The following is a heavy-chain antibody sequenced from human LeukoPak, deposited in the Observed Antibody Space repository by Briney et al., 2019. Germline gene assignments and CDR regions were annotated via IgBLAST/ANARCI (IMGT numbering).Heavy chain of an antibody. D-gene: IGHD6-13*01. Sequence: SETLSLTCTVSGGSISGYYWSWIRQPAGKGLEWIGRIYTSGSTNYNPSLKSRVTMSVDTSTNQFSLKLSSVTAADTAVYYCAREGQYSSSWVDYWGQGTLVTVSS. V-gene: IGHV4-4*07. CDR2: IYTSGST. J-gene: IGHJ4*02. CDR3: AREGQYSSSWVDY. CDR1: GGSISGYY.